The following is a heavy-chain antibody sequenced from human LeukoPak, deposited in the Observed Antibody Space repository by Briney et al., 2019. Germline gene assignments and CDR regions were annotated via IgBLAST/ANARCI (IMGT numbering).Heavy chain of an antibody. CDR1: GGTFSSYA. Sequence: SVKVSCKAPGGTFSSYAISWVRQAPGQGLEWMGGIIPIFGTANYAQKFQGRVTITADESTSTAYMELSSLRSEDTAVYYCARDSNSGSYWWFDPWGQGTLVTVSS. CDR3: ARDSNSGSYWWFDP. D-gene: IGHD1-26*01. V-gene: IGHV1-69*13. CDR2: IIPIFGTA. J-gene: IGHJ5*02.